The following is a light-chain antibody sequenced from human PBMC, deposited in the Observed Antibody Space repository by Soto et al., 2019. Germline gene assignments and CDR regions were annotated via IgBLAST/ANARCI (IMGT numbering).Light chain of an antibody. CDR3: QQYGSSPLT. CDR2: GAS. CDR1: QTVNNNY. Sequence: ELVLTQSPGTLSLSPGERATLSCRASQTVNNNYLAWYQQIPGQAPRLLISGASGRATGTPDRFSGSASGTDFTLTISRLEPEDFAVYYCQQYGSSPLTFGGGNKVEIK. J-gene: IGKJ4*01. V-gene: IGKV3-20*01.